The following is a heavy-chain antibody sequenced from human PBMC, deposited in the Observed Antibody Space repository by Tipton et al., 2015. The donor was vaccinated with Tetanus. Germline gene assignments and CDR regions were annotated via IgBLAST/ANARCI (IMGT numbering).Heavy chain of an antibody. Sequence: SLRLSCAASGFSFSSYGMHWVRQAPGKGLDWVSLISSDGSDTYSADSVKGRFTISRDNSKNTLYLQMNSLRAEDTAVYYCARDGSGTDYGMDVWGQGTTVTVSS. J-gene: IGHJ6*02. D-gene: IGHD6-13*01. CDR1: GFSFSSYG. CDR2: ISSDGSDT. V-gene: IGHV3-30*03. CDR3: ARDGSGTDYGMDV.